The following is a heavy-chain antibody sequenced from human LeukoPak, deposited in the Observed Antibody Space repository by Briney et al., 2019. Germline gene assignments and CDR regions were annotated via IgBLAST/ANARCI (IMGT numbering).Heavy chain of an antibody. V-gene: IGHV3-30-3*01. CDR2: ISYDGSNK. D-gene: IGHD3-3*01. J-gene: IGHJ3*02. CDR3: ARDPRTIFGVVTPDAFDI. Sequence: GGSLRLSCAASGFTFSSYAMHWARQAPGKGLEWVAVISYDGSNKYYADSVKGRFTISRDNSKNTLYLQMNSLRAEDTAVYYCARDPRTIFGVVTPDAFDIWGQGTMVTVSS. CDR1: GFTFSSYA.